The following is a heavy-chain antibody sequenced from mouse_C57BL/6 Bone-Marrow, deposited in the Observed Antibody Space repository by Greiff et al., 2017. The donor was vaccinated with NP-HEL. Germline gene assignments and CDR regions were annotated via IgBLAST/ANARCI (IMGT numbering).Heavy chain of an antibody. Sequence: EVHLVESGGGLVQPGGTRRLACAAEGCNGTDDYRRWGREAHGKVLEWLVFIRNKDKGDTTEYSASVKGRFTISRDNSQSILYLQMNALRAEDSATYYCARSIYYDYADDPFYAMDYWGQGTSVTVSS. CDR1: GCNGTDDY. CDR3: ARSIYYDYADDPFYAMDY. CDR2: IRNKDKGDTT. D-gene: IGHD2-4*01. V-gene: IGHV7-3*01. J-gene: IGHJ4*01.